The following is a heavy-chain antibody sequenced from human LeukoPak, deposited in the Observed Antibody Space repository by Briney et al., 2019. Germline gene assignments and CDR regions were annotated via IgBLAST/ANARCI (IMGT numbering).Heavy chain of an antibody. J-gene: IGHJ6*02. CDR1: AYTFTSNG. D-gene: IGHD3-10*01. CDR3: ASGELLPDGYYYYYGMDV. Sequence: ASLKLSCKASAYTFTSNGTSWVRHAPGQGLEWMGWISTYNGNTNYAQKLQGRVTMTTDTSTRIAYMELRSLRSDDTAVYSCASGELLPDGYYYYYGMDVWGQGTTATVCS. V-gene: IGHV1-18*01. CDR2: ISTYNGNT.